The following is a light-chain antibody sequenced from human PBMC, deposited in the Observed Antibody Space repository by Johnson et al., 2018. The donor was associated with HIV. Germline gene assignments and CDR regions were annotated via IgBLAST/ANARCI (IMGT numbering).Light chain of an antibody. V-gene: IGLV1-51*02. CDR2: EDN. CDR1: SSNIENYF. CDR3: GTWDSSLTSYV. J-gene: IGLJ1*01. Sequence: QPVLTQPPSLSAAPGQRVSISCSGNSSNIENYFVSWYQQLPGAAPRLLIYEDNKRPSGIPDRFSGSKSGPSATLGITGLQTGDEADYYCGTWDSSLTSYVFGAGTKVTVL.